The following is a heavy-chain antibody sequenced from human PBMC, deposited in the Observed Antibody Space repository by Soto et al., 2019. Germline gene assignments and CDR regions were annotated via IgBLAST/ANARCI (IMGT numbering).Heavy chain of an antibody. CDR1: RFMFSSYA. CDR3: ATGLRSVYGPFDS. J-gene: IGHJ4*02. CDR2: LSGGGDST. Sequence: EVQLLESGGGLVQPGGSLRLSCAASRFMFSSYAMTWVRQAPGKGLEWVSALSGGGDSTYYAASVRGRFAISRDNSKKTLYLQMNSLRAEDTAVYYCATGLRSVYGPFDSWGQGTLVTVSS. D-gene: IGHD5-12*01. V-gene: IGHV3-23*01.